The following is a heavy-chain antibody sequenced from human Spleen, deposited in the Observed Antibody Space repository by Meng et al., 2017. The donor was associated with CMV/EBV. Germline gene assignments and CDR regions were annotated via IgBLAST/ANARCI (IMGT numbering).Heavy chain of an antibody. CDR1: GFTFSSYD. Sequence: GGSLRLSCAASGFTFSSYDMHWVRQAPGKGLEWVAFISYDGNKKYYEDSVKGQFTISRDNSRKMLYLQMNSLRAADTAVYYCAKDVSRSLYQFHGMDVWGQGTTVTVSS. CDR2: ISYDGNKK. V-gene: IGHV3-30*02. D-gene: IGHD3-16*01. CDR3: AKDVSRSLYQFHGMDV. J-gene: IGHJ6*02.